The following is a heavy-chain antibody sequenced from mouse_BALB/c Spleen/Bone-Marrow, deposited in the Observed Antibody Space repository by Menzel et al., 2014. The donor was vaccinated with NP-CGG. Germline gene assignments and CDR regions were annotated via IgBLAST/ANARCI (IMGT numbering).Heavy chain of an antibody. J-gene: IGHJ4*01. D-gene: IGHD2-10*02. Sequence: QVQLQQPGAELVRPGASVKVSCKASGYTFTSYWINWVKQRPGQGLEWIGNIYPSDSYTNYNQNFKDKATWTVDKSSSTAYMQLSGPTSEDSAVYYCTRQYGNYYAMDYWGQGTSVTVSS. CDR2: IYPSDSYT. CDR1: GYTFTSYW. CDR3: TRQYGNYYAMDY. V-gene: IGHV1-69*02.